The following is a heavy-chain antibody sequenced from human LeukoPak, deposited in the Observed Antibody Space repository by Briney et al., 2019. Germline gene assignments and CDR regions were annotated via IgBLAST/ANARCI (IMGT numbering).Heavy chain of an antibody. CDR1: GFTFSSYS. J-gene: IGHJ4*02. CDR2: ISSSSSTI. V-gene: IGHV3-48*02. Sequence: GGSLRLSCAASGFTFSSYSMNWVRQAPGKGLAWVSYISSSSSTIYYADSVKGRFTISRDNAKNSPYLQMNSLRDEDTAVYYCARDAYDSSGYYYLDYWGQGTLVTVSS. CDR3: ARDAYDSSGYYYLDY. D-gene: IGHD3-22*01.